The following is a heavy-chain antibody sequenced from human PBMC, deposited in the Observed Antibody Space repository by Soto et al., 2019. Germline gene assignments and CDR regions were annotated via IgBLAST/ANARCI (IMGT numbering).Heavy chain of an antibody. Sequence: SETLSLTCTVSGGSISSGDYYWSWIRQPPGKGLEWIGYIYYSGSTYYNPSLKSRVTISVDTSKNQFSLKLSSVTAADTAVYYCAASNPQDYYGSGLGYWGQGTLVTVSS. D-gene: IGHD3-10*01. J-gene: IGHJ4*02. CDR2: IYYSGST. CDR1: GGSISSGDYY. CDR3: AASNPQDYYGSGLGY. V-gene: IGHV4-30-4*01.